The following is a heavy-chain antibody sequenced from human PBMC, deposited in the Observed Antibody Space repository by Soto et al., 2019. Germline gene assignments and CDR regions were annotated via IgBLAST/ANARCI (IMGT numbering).Heavy chain of an antibody. CDR2: ISPDSGGT. D-gene: IGHD1-1*01. CDR3: VRAETFYPGNTFDY. J-gene: IGHJ4*02. V-gene: IGHV1-2*02. CDR1: GYTFSNYG. Sequence: ASVKVSCKTSGYTFSNYGITWVRQAPGQPLEWLGWISPDSGGTNYAQKFQGRVTMTRDTSITTAYMELSGLKSDDTAVYFCVRAETFYPGNTFDYWGQGALVTVSS.